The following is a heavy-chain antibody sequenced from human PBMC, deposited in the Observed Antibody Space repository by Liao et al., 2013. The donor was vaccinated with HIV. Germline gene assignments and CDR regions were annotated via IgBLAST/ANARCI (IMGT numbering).Heavy chain of an antibody. J-gene: IGHJ6*03. CDR2: INHSGST. CDR3: ARGRWLTGGEQYYYYYMDV. D-gene: IGHD7-27*01. CDR1: GDSISVGDYY. V-gene: IGHV4-30-4*08. Sequence: QVQLQESGPGLVKPSQTLSLTCTVSGDSISVGDYYWTWIRQPPGKGLEWIGEINHSGSTNYNPSLKSRVTISVDTSKNQFSLKLSSVTAADTAVYYCARGRWLTGGEQYYYYYMDVWGKGTTVTVSS.